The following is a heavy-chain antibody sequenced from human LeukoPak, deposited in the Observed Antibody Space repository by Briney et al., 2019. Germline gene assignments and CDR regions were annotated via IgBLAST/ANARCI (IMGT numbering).Heavy chain of an antibody. J-gene: IGHJ6*03. CDR1: GFTFSSYS. D-gene: IGHD3-22*01. V-gene: IGHV3-21*01. CDR2: ISSSSSYI. CDR3: ARWEYYYDSSGYYFYYYYMDV. Sequence: GGSLRLSCAASGFTFSSYSMNWVRQAPGKGLEWVSSISSSSSYIYYADSVKGRFTISRDNAKNSLYLQMNSLRAEDTAVYYCARWEYYYDSSGYYFYYYYMDVWGKGTTVTVSS.